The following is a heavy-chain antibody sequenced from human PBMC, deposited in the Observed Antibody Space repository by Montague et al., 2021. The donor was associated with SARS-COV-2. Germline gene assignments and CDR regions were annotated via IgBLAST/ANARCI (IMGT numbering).Heavy chain of an antibody. Sequence: SETLSLTCVVYGGSFSGYYWSCSRQPPGRGLQWIGYISYSGSTNYNPSPHSRVTISVDTSKNHFNLMLSSVTAADTAVYYCATVRWSKLRFGTLYYGMDVWGQGTPVTVSS. J-gene: IGHJ6*02. CDR3: ATVRWSKLRFGTLYYGMDV. V-gene: IGHV4-59*01. CDR2: ISYSGST. CDR1: GGSFSGYY. D-gene: IGHD3-10*02.